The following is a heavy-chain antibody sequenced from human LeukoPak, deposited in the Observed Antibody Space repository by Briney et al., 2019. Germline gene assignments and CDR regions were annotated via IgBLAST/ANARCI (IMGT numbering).Heavy chain of an antibody. CDR2: ISSSTTYI. CDR3: ARVEWLQFPDY. CDR1: GFTFSTYS. Sequence: RGSLRLSCAASGFTFSTYSMNWVRQAPGKGLEWVSSISSSTTYIYYADSVKGRFTISRDNAKNSLYLQMNSLRAEDTAVYYCARVEWLQFPDYWGQGTLVTVSS. D-gene: IGHD5-24*01. V-gene: IGHV3-21*01. J-gene: IGHJ4*02.